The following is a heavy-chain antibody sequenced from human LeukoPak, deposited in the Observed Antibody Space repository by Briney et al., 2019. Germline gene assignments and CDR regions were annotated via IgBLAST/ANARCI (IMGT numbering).Heavy chain of an antibody. CDR1: RGSISSYY. D-gene: IGHD3-22*01. CDR2: IYYSGST. CDR3: ARVRVSSGSHPWYFDY. J-gene: IGHJ4*02. Sequence: PSETLSLTCTVSRGSISSYYWSWIRQPPGQGLEWIGYIYYSGSTAYNPSLKSRVNISVDTSKNQFSLKLSSVTAADTAVYFCARVRVSSGSHPWYFDYWGQGTLVTVSS. V-gene: IGHV4-59*01.